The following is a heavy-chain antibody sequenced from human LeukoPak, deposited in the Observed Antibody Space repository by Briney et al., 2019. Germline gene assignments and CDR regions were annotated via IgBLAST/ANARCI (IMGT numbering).Heavy chain of an antibody. Sequence: GGSLRLSCAASGFTVRDGYMSWVRQAPGKRLEWLAFIYVSGTTFYAASVKGRFTISRDNAKNTVYLQMNNLRAQDTALYYCGRHAYGGSPPLSWGQGALVTVSS. V-gene: IGHV3-53*01. CDR1: GFTVRDGY. CDR3: GRHAYGGSPPLS. J-gene: IGHJ4*02. D-gene: IGHD3-10*01. CDR2: IYVSGTT.